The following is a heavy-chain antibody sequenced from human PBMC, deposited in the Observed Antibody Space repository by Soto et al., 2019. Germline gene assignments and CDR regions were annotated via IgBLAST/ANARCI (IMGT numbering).Heavy chain of an antibody. Sequence: RRLSCAASGFTFTSYWMHWVRQAPGKGLVWVSRINSDGSTTNYADSVKGRFTISRDNSKNTLYLQMNSLRAEDTAVYYCARGSIWNYVLDHWGQGTLVTVSS. CDR3: ARGSIWNYVLDH. D-gene: IGHD1-7*01. CDR1: GFTFTSYW. J-gene: IGHJ4*02. V-gene: IGHV3-74*01. CDR2: INSDGSTT.